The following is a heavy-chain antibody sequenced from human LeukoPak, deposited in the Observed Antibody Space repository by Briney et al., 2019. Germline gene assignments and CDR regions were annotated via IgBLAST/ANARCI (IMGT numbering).Heavy chain of an antibody. CDR1: GYTFTSYD. CDR3: ARTGYCSSTSCYTFHYYYYYGMDV. V-gene: IGHV1-8*01. Sequence: AASVKVSCKASGYTFTSYDINWVRQATGQGLEWMGWMNPNSGNTGYAQKFQGRVTMTRNTSISTAYMELSSLRSEDTVVYYCARTGYCSSTSCYTFHYYYYYGMDVWGQGTTVTVSS. D-gene: IGHD2-2*02. J-gene: IGHJ6*02. CDR2: MNPNSGNT.